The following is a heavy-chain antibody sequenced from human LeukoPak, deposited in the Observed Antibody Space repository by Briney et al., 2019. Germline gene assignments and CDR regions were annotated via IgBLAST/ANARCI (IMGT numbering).Heavy chain of an antibody. J-gene: IGHJ4*02. D-gene: IGHD3-22*01. Sequence: SETLSLTCTVSGGSVSSGSYYWSWIRQPPGKGLEWIGYIYYSGSTNYNPSLKSRVTISVDTSKNQFSLKLSSVTAADTAVYYCARVSTHYYDSSGYYHPFDYWGQGTLVTVSS. CDR1: GGSVSSGSYY. CDR2: IYYSGST. CDR3: ARVSTHYYDSSGYYHPFDY. V-gene: IGHV4-61*01.